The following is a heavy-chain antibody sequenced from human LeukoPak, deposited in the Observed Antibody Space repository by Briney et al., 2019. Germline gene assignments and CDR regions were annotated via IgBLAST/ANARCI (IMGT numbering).Heavy chain of an antibody. V-gene: IGHV4-59*08. CDR3: ARGLFGESYDY. CDR2: IYYSGST. CDR1: GGSISSYY. D-gene: IGHD3-10*02. J-gene: IGHJ4*02. Sequence: PSETLSLTCTVSGGSISSYYWSWIRQPPGKGLEWIGYIYYSGSTNYNPSLKSRVTISVDTSKNQFSLKLSSVTAADTAVYYCARGLFGESYDYWGQGTLVTVSS.